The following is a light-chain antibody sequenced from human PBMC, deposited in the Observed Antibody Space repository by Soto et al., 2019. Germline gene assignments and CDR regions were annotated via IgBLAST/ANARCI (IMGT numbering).Light chain of an antibody. CDR1: SSNIGNKY. CDR2: DNN. Sequence: QSVLTQPPSVSAAPRQRVTISCSGSSSNIGNKYVSWYQQLPGTAPKLLIYDNNKRPSGIPDRFSGSKSGTSATLGITGLQTGDEADYYCGTWDSSLSVVVFGGGTKLTVL. J-gene: IGLJ2*01. V-gene: IGLV1-51*01. CDR3: GTWDSSLSVVV.